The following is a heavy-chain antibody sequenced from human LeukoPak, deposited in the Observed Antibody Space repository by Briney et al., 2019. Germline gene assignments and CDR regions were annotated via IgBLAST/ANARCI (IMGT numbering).Heavy chain of an antibody. Sequence: GGSLRLSCTASGFTFSSYAMSWVRQAPGKGLEWVSAISGSGGSTYYADSVKGRFTISRDNSKNTLYLQMNSLRAEDTAVYYCAKVLRPGDNFDYWGQGTLVTVSS. D-gene: IGHD3-10*01. CDR3: AKVLRPGDNFDY. CDR2: ISGSGGST. CDR1: GFTFSSYA. V-gene: IGHV3-23*01. J-gene: IGHJ4*02.